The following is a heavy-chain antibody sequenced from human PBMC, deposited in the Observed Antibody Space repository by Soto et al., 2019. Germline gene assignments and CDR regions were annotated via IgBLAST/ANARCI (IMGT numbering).Heavy chain of an antibody. J-gene: IGHJ4*02. CDR1: GFTFSAYW. D-gene: IGHD6-19*01. V-gene: IGHV3-7*05. CDR2: IKQDGSEK. CDR3: VGSRGWLFDY. Sequence: EVHLVESGGDLVQPGGSLRLPCAASGFTFSAYWMQWVRQAPGKGLEWVAIIKQDGSEKYYVDSVTGRFTISRDNAKNSLYLQMSSLRAEDTAMYYCVGSRGWLFDYWGQGTLVTVSS.